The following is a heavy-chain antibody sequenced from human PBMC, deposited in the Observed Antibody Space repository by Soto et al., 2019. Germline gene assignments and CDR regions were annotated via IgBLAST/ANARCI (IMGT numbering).Heavy chain of an antibody. J-gene: IGHJ4*02. CDR3: ASYYYDSSGYSD. D-gene: IGHD3-22*01. Sequence: SETLSLTCTVSGGSISSYYWSWIRQPPGKGLEWIGYIYYSGSTNYNPSLKSRVTISVDTSKNQFSLKLSSVTAADTAVYYCASYYYDSSGYSDWGQGTLVTVSS. CDR1: GGSISSYY. CDR2: IYYSGST. V-gene: IGHV4-59*08.